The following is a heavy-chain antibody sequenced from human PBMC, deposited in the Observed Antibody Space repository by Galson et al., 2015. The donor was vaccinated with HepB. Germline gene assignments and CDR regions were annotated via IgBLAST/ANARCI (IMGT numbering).Heavy chain of an antibody. Sequence: LRLSCAASGFTFSHYAIHWVRQAPGRGLEWVAVISFDGSEKYHADSVRGRVIISRDNSKNTLYVQMNSLRPEDTAVYYCARASDSGFSKFYYYYLDVWGEGATVTVSS. D-gene: IGHD3-22*01. CDR2: ISFDGSEK. V-gene: IGHV3-30-3*01. CDR1: GFTFSHYA. J-gene: IGHJ6*03. CDR3: ARASDSGFSKFYYYYLDV.